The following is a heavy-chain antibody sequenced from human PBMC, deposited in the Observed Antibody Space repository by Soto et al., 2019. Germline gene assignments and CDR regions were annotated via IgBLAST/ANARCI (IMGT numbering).Heavy chain of an antibody. CDR3: ARVASPVHFDH. J-gene: IGHJ4*02. CDR2: INGYNANT. Sequence: QVHLVQSGLEVKKPGASVKVSCKTSGYTFSNYGIAWVRQAPGQGLEWMGWINGYNANTNYAQKFQGRVTMTIDTSATTAYLELRSLGSDDTAVFYCARVASPVHFDHWGQGTLVTVS. V-gene: IGHV1-18*01. CDR1: GYTFSNYG.